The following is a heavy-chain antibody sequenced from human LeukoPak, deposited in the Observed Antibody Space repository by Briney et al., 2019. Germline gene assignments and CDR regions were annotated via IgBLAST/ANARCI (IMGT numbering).Heavy chain of an antibody. CDR1: GYSFTSYW. J-gene: IGHJ5*02. D-gene: IGHD3-3*01. CDR3: ARSYYDFWSGYPVPNWFDP. V-gene: IGHV5-51*01. Sequence: GESLKISCKGSGYSFTSYWIGWVRQMPGKGLEWMGIIYPGDSDTRYSPSFQGQVTISADKSISTAYLQWSSLKASDTAMYYCARSYYDFWSGYPVPNWFDPWGQGTLVTVSS. CDR2: IYPGDSDT.